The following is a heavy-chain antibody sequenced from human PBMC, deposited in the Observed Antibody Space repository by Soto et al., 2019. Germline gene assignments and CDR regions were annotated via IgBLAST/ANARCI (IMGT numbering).Heavy chain of an antibody. V-gene: IGHV2-5*02. CDR3: AHSSSGWYSVWFDP. D-gene: IGHD6-19*01. CDR1: GFSLSTTGVS. Sequence: SGPTLVNPTQTLTLTCTFSGFSLSTTGVSVGWIRQPPGKALEWLALVYWDDGKHYSPSLKSRLTITKDTSKNQVVLTMTNMDPVDTATYYCAHSSSGWYSVWFDPWGQGTLVTVSS. J-gene: IGHJ5*02. CDR2: VYWDDGK.